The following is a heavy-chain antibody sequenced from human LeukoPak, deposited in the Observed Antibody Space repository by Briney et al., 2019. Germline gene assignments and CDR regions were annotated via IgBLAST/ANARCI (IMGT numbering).Heavy chain of an antibody. CDR1: GGPISSSSYY. CDR2: SYYSGRT. J-gene: IGHJ4*02. D-gene: IGHD2-2*01. V-gene: IGHV4-39*01. Sequence: SETLLLSCSVPGGPISSSSYYWGWIRQPPGKGQEWLGSSYYSGRTDYNPSLKSCVTIFVEPSKHQLSQQVNSVTAGDTAVYYCARQRCSSTSCYLDYWGQGTLVTVSS. CDR3: ARQRCSSTSCYLDY.